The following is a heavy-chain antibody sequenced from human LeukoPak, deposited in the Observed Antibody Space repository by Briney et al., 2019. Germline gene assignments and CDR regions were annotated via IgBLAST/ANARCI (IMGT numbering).Heavy chain of an antibody. CDR2: IYYSGST. CDR1: GGSISSYY. D-gene: IGHD3-16*01. CDR3: ARRGLLGSNWFDP. J-gene: IGHJ5*02. V-gene: IGHV4-59*01. Sequence: SETLSLTCIVSGGSISSYYWSWIRQPPGKGLEWIGYIYYSGSTNYNPSLKSRVTISVDTSKNQFSLKLSSVTAADTAVYYCARRGLLGSNWFDPWGQGTLVTVSS.